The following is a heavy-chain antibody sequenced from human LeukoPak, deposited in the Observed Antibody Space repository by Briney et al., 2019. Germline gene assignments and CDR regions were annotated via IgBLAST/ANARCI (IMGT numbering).Heavy chain of an antibody. D-gene: IGHD1-1*01. CDR2: ISGGGET. J-gene: IGHJ4*02. V-gene: IGHV3-23*01. Sequence: QSGGSLRLSCAASGFTFNSYAMSWVRQAPARGLEWVACISGGGETFYAESVKGRFTLSRDDSRNSVYLHLNNLRVEDTAVYYCAKASWVSNVDAVWWGQATVVTVS. CDR3: AKASWVSNVDAVW. CDR1: GFTFNSYA.